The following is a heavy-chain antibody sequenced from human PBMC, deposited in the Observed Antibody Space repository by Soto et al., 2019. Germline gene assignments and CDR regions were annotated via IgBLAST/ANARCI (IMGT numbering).Heavy chain of an antibody. CDR2: ISAYNGNT. Sequence: ASVKVPCKASGYTLTSYGISWVRQSPGQGLEWMGWISAYNGNTNYAQKLQGRVTMTTDTSTSTAYMELRSLRSDDTAVYYCARDSSGSGWQLNCFDPWGQGTLVTVSS. CDR1: GYTLTSYG. D-gene: IGHD6-19*01. V-gene: IGHV1-18*01. CDR3: ARDSSGSGWQLNCFDP. J-gene: IGHJ5*02.